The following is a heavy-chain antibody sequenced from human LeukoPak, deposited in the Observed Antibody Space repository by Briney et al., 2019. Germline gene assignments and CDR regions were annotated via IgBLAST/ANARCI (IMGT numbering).Heavy chain of an antibody. CDR2: IYYSGST. CDR1: GGSISSSSYY. CDR3: ARERVAAAATGYFDL. D-gene: IGHD6-13*01. V-gene: IGHV4-39*07. Sequence: PSETLSLTCTVSGGSISSSSYYWGWIRQPPGKGLEWIGSIYYSGSTYYNPSLKSRVTISVDTSKNQFSLKLSSVTAADTAVYYCARERVAAAATGYFDLWGRGTLVTVSS. J-gene: IGHJ2*01.